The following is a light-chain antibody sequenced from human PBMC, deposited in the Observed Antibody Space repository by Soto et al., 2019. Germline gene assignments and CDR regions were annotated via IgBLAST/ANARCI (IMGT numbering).Light chain of an antibody. Sequence: PGDRATLSCRVSQGLGSGYLAWYQQKPGQAPRILIYAASTRATGIPDRLSGSGSGTDLSLTISRLEPEDFAVYYCQKYDTSPRTCGQGTKVDIK. V-gene: IGKV3-20*01. CDR1: QGLGSGY. J-gene: IGKJ1*01. CDR3: QKYDTSPRT. CDR2: AAS.